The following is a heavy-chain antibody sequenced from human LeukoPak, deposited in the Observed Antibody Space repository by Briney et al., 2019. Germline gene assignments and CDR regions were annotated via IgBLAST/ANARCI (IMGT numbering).Heavy chain of an antibody. CDR1: GFTFSSYS. J-gene: IGHJ6*02. CDR2: ISSSSSYI. D-gene: IGHD3-22*01. Sequence: GGSLRLSCAASGFTFSSYSMNWVRQAPGKGLEWVSSISSSSSYIYYADSVKGRFTISRDNAKNSLYLQMNSLRAEDTAVYYCARPDYYDSSGYPYYYYHYGMDVWGQGTTVTVSS. V-gene: IGHV3-21*01. CDR3: ARPDYYDSSGYPYYYYHYGMDV.